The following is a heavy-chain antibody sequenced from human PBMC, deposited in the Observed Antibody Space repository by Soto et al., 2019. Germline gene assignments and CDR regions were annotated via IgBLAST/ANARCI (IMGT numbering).Heavy chain of an antibody. CDR3: ARGGSSSWYGFSYYYGMDV. CDR2: IYSGGST. J-gene: IGHJ6*02. CDR1: GFTVSSNY. V-gene: IGHV3-53*01. D-gene: IGHD6-13*01. Sequence: VGSLRLSCAASGFTVSSNYMSWVRQAPGEGLEWVSVIYSGGSTYYADSVKGRFTISRDNSKNTLYLQMNSLRAEDTAVYYCARGGSSSWYGFSYYYGMDVWGQGTTVTVSS.